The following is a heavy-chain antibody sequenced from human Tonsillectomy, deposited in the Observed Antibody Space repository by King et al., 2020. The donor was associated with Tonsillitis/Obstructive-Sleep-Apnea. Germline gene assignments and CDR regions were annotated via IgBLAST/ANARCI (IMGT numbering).Heavy chain of an antibody. CDR3: ASIVVVPAATSDAFDI. J-gene: IGHJ3*02. D-gene: IGHD2-2*01. Sequence: VQLVESGGGLIQPGGSLRLSCAASGFTVSSNYMSWVRQAPGKGLEWVSVIYSGGSTYYADSVKGRLTISRDNSKNTLYLQMNSLRAEDTAVYYCASIVVVPAATSDAFDIWGQGTMVTVSS. CDR1: GFTVSSNY. V-gene: IGHV3-53*01. CDR2: IYSGGST.